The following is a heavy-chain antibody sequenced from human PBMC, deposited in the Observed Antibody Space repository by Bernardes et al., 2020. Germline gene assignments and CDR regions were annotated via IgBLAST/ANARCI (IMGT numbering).Heavy chain of an antibody. CDR2: ISCSGGIT. Sequence: GGSLRLSCAASGFTFSSYAMSWVRQAPGKGLEWVSAISCSGGITYYADSVKGRFTISRDNSKNTLYLQMNSLRAEDTAVYYCAKDGCSGGSFYNAEYFQHWGQGTLVTVSS. CDR3: AKDGCSGGSFYNAEYFQH. CDR1: GFTFSSYA. D-gene: IGHD2-15*01. J-gene: IGHJ1*01. V-gene: IGHV3-23*01.